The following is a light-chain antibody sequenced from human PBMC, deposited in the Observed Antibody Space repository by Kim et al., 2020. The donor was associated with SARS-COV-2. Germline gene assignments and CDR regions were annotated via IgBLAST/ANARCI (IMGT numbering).Light chain of an antibody. CDR2: DAA. CDR1: HSISRC. V-gene: IGKV1-5*01. J-gene: IGKJ4*01. CDR3: QHYNEHSVT. Sequence: AAVGDRVTITCRAGHSISRCLSWFQQKPAKAPKLLIYDAASLESRVPSRFSGGSSGAKYSLPISSRQPDDFAAYYCQHYNEHSVTFGGEARVDNK.